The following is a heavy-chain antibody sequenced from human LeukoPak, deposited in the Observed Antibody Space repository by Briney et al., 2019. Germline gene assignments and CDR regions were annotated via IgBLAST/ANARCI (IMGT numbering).Heavy chain of an antibody. J-gene: IGHJ4*02. Sequence: AGSLRLSCAASGFTFSSYAMHWVRQAPGKGLERVAVISYDGSNKYYADSVTGRFTISRDNSKNTLYLQMNSLRAEDTAVYYCARSYGVAATVDYWGQGTLVTVSS. CDR2: ISYDGSNK. V-gene: IGHV3-30-3*01. D-gene: IGHD2-15*01. CDR1: GFTFSSYA. CDR3: ARSYGVAATVDY.